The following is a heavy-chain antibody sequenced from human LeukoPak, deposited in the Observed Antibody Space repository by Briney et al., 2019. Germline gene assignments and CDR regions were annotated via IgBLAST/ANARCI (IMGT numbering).Heavy chain of an antibody. V-gene: IGHV3-53*01. D-gene: IGHD3-16*01. CDR1: GFAVSNKF. Sequence: GGSLRLSCAASGFAVSNKFMYWVRQAPGKGLEWVSVIRVGDVTHYADSVKGRFTTSRDSSKNTVYLQMESLRVEDTAVYYCAREDNGGATDDGFDVWGHGTVVTVSS. J-gene: IGHJ3*01. CDR2: IRVGDVT. CDR3: AREDNGGATDDGFDV.